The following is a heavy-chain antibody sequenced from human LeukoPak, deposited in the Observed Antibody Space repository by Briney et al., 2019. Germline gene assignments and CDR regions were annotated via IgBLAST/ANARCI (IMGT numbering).Heavy chain of an antibody. CDR1: GGSISSSSYY. Sequence: SETLSLTCTVSGGSISSSSYYWGWIRQPPGKGLEWIGNIYHSGSTYYNPSLKSRLTISVDTSKNQFSLKLSSVTAADTAVYYCASQQQLVLLDWFDPWGQGTLVTVSS. J-gene: IGHJ5*02. CDR2: IYHSGST. V-gene: IGHV4-39*07. D-gene: IGHD6-13*01. CDR3: ASQQQLVLLDWFDP.